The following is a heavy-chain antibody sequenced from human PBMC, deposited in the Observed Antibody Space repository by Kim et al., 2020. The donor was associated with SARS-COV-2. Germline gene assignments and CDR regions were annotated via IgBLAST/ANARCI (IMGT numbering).Heavy chain of an antibody. CDR2: ISYDGSNK. D-gene: IGHD3-10*01. CDR3: AKDLQFGEHHYYYYGMDV. CDR1: GFTFSSYG. Sequence: GALRLSCAASGFTFSSYGMHWVRQAPGKGLEWVAVISYDGSNKYYADSVKGRFTIPRDNSKNTLYLQMNSLRAEDTAVYYCAKDLQFGEHHYYYYGMDVWGQGTTVTVSS. V-gene: IGHV3-30*18. J-gene: IGHJ6*02.